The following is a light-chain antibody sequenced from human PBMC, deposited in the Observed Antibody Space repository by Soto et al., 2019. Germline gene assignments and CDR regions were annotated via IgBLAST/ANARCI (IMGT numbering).Light chain of an antibody. Sequence: EIVMTQSPATLSVSPGERASLSCRASQSIGGNLAWYQQKPGQAPRLLIFGAYTRATGIPARFSGSGSGTEFTLTVSSLQSEDLAVYFGQQYNNWPPITVGQGTRREIK. J-gene: IGKJ5*01. V-gene: IGKV3-15*01. CDR2: GAY. CDR1: QSIGGN. CDR3: QQYNNWPPIT.